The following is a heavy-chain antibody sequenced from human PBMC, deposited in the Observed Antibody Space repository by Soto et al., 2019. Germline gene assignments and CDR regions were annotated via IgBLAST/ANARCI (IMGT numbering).Heavy chain of an antibody. D-gene: IGHD4-17*01. CDR1: GFTFSTFG. CDR3: AKDLQAYGDYDYYCYGLDV. V-gene: IGHV3-30*18. CDR2: ISYDGNNK. J-gene: IGHJ6*02. Sequence: QLVESGGGVVPPGASLRLSCAASGFTFSTFGMHWVRQTPGKGLECVAVISYDGNNKVYADSVKGRFTISRDNFKNTVDLVMNNLKVDDTAVYYCAKDLQAYGDYDYYCYGLDVWGQGATVSVSS.